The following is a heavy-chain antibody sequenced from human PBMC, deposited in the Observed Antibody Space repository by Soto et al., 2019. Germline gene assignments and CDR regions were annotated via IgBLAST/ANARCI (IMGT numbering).Heavy chain of an antibody. Sequence: SETLSLTCSVSGGSIRSHYWSWVREPPGKGLEWIGYISHSGGTKYNPSVKSRVTISMDTSRNQLSLKMTSVTADDTAVYYCTRGGSGYSSTWAAHWGQGTLVTVSS. J-gene: IGHJ4*02. V-gene: IGHV4-59*11. D-gene: IGHD2-2*01. CDR3: TRGGSGYSSTWAAH. CDR2: ISHSGGT. CDR1: GGSIRSHY.